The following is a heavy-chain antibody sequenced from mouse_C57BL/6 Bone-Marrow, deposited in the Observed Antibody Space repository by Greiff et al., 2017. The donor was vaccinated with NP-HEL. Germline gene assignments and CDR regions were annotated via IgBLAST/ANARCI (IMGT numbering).Heavy chain of an antibody. CDR1: RHPFPPSF. J-gene: IGHJ4*01. Sequence: VQLQQPGAELVRPGPSVKLSFTHPRHPFPPSFLPFLPPLPFPFLSFLFKIKTSHIYTNYNQNVKCKATLTVDTSSSTAYMQLSSLTSEDSAVYYCARHYDALYAMDYWGQGTSVTVSS. D-gene: IGHD2-3*01. V-gene: IGHV1-59*01. CDR2: IKTSHIYT. CDR3: ARHYDALYAMDY.